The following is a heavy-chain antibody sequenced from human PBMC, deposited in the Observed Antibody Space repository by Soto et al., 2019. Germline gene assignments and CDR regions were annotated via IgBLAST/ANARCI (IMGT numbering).Heavy chain of an antibody. V-gene: IGHV1-2*04. CDR2: INPNSGGT. CDR1: GYTFTGYY. J-gene: IGHJ6*02. D-gene: IGHD3-10*01. CDR3: ARDRNRSMVRGTSCMDV. Sequence: ASVKVSCKASGYTFTGYYMHWVRQAPGQGLEWMGWINPNSGGTNYAQKFQGWVTMTRDTSISTAYMELSRLRSDDTAVYYCARDRNRSMVRGTSCMDVWGQGTTVTVS.